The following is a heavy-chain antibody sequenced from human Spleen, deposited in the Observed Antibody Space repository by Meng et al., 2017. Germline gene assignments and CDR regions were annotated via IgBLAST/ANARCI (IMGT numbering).Heavy chain of an antibody. CDR3: VRSSGWVRTGFDP. CDR2: IGHSGVT. D-gene: IGHD6-19*01. Sequence: QLQLQESGPGLVKPSEALSLTCSVSGGSISTGGYYWGWIRQPPGKGLQWIGSIGHSGVTYYTPSLKSRATVSIDTSKSQFSLQLSSVTAADTAVYYCVRSSGWVRTGFDPWGQGTLVTVSS. CDR1: GGSISTGGYY. V-gene: IGHV4-39*01. J-gene: IGHJ5*02.